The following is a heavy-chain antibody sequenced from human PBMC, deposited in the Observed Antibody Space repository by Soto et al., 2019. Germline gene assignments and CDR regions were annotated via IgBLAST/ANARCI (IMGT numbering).Heavy chain of an antibody. J-gene: IGHJ3*01. D-gene: IGHD3-10*01. V-gene: IGHV1-69*13. CDR1: GGTFSSYA. Sequence: GASVKFSCKASGGTFSSYAISWMRQAPGQGLEWMGGIIPIFGTANYAQKFQGRVTITADESTSTAYMELSSLRSEDTAVYYCARDRGTMVRGSPPISWGQGTMVTVSS. CDR2: IIPIFGTA. CDR3: ARDRGTMVRGSPPIS.